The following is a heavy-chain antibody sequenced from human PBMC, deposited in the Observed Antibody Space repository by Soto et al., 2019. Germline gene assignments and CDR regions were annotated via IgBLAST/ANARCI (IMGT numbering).Heavy chain of an antibody. V-gene: IGHV3-23*01. Sequence: PVGSLRLSCAASGCTFSSHAGRWVRQAPGKGLEWVSGISGSGGRSYYADSVKGRFTISRDNSKSTLYLQMNSLRAEDTAVYYCAKAYFVWSSEQPYYFDYWGQGTLVTVSS. J-gene: IGHJ4*02. D-gene: IGHD3-16*01. CDR2: ISGSGGRS. CDR1: GCTFSSHA. CDR3: AKAYFVWSSEQPYYFDY.